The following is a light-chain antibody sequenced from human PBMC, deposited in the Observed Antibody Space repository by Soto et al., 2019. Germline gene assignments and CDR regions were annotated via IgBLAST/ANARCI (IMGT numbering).Light chain of an antibody. J-gene: IGKJ3*01. CDR3: HQRSSWPFT. V-gene: IGKV3-11*01. CDR1: QSISSY. CDR2: DAS. Sequence: EIVLTQSPATLSLSPGERATLSCRASQSISSYLAWYQQKPDQAPRLLIYDASTMPSGIPARFSGSGSGTDFTLTISSLEPEDFAVYYCHQRSSWPFTFGPGTKVDIK.